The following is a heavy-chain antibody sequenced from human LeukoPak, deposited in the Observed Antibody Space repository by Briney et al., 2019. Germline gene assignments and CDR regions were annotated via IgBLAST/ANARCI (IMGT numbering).Heavy chain of an antibody. J-gene: IGHJ4*02. CDR2: IYYSGST. D-gene: IGHD3-10*01. CDR1: GGSLSSYY. CDR3: ASQAYYGSGSFDY. V-gene: IGHV4-59*01. Sequence: SETLSLTCTVSGGSLSSYYWSWIRQPPGKGLEWIGYIYYSGSTNYNPSLKSRVTISVDTSKNQFSLKLSSVTAADTAVYYCASQAYYGSGSFDYWGQGTLVSVSS.